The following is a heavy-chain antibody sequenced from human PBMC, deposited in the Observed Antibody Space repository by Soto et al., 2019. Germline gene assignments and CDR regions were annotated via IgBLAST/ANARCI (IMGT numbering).Heavy chain of an antibody. Sequence: QVQLVQSGTEVKKPGSSVKVSCKASGGTFSRHAVNWVRQAPGQGLEWMGAILPIVDAINDAQKFQDRVMITADEATGTVYLELLSLISEDTAVYFCAGAPPNVAGDPDSFDIWGQGTLVTVSS. CDR1: GGTFSRHA. V-gene: IGHV1-69*12. CDR3: AGAPPNVAGDPDSFDI. D-gene: IGHD4-17*01. CDR2: ILPIVDAI. J-gene: IGHJ5*02.